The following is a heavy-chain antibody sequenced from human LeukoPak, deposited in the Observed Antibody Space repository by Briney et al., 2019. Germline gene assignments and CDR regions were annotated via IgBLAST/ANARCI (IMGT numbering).Heavy chain of an antibody. Sequence: GGSLRPSCAASGFTFSSYWMSWVRQAPGKGLEWVANIKQDGSEKYYVDSVKGRFTISRDNAKNSLYLQMNSLRAEDTAVYYCARDPIVVPAAIXNXXXXXMDVWGQGXTVTVS. CDR1: GFTFSSYW. CDR3: ARDPIVVPAAIXNXXXXXMDV. D-gene: IGHD2-2*01. J-gene: IGHJ6*02. V-gene: IGHV3-7*01. CDR2: IKQDGSEK.